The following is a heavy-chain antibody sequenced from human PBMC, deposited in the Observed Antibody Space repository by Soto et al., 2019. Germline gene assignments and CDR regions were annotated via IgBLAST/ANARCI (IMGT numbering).Heavy chain of an antibody. CDR1: GGSISSGGYY. CDR3: ARYEVRSYGGYYGMDV. D-gene: IGHD5-18*01. J-gene: IGHJ6*02. V-gene: IGHV4-31*03. CDR2: IYYSGST. Sequence: QVQLQESGPGLVKPSQTLSLTCTVSGGSISSGGYYWSWIRQHPGKGLEWIGYIYYSGSTYYNPSLKRRVTISVDPYKNPFSLKLSSVTAADTAVYYCARYEVRSYGGYYGMDVWGQGTTVTVSS.